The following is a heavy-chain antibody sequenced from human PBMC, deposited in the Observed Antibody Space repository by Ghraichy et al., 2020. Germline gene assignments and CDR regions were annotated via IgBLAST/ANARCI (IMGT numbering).Heavy chain of an antibody. CDR1: GFTFSTYA. CDR3: ARDSGRGGADDY. J-gene: IGHJ4*02. D-gene: IGHD4/OR15-4a*01. Sequence: GESLNISCAASGFTFSTYAMTWVRQAPGKGLEWVSYITGSSSTIFYADSVKGRFTISRDNAQKSVYLQMNSLRAEDTAVYYWARDSGRGGADDYWGQGTLVTVSS. CDR2: ITGSSSTI. V-gene: IGHV3-48*04.